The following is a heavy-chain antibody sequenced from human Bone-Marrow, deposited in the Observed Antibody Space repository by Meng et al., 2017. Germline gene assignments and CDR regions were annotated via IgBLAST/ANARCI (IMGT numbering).Heavy chain of an antibody. Sequence: VRLVESGGGLVQPGGSLRPSCPASGFTFSSEAMSWVRQAPGKGLEWVSRIRGDGSSTNYADSVKGRFTISRDNAKNTLYLQMNSLRADDTAVYYCAREAPLGYYYYAMDAWGQGTLVTVSS. CDR1: GFTFSSEA. J-gene: IGHJ6*02. CDR2: IRGDGSST. CDR3: AREAPLGYYYYAMDA. D-gene: IGHD3-16*01. V-gene: IGHV3-23*04.